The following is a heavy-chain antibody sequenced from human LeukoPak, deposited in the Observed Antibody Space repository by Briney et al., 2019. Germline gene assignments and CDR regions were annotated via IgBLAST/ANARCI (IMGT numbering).Heavy chain of an antibody. J-gene: IGHJ5*02. CDR2: IHSGDRT. V-gene: IGHV3-66*01. Sequence: GGSLRLSCAASGITVSSNYMSWVRQAPGKGLEWVSFIHSGDRTYYADSVKGRFTISRDKSKNTLYLQMNSLRAEDTAVYYCARIVVVVDTNLDRQDRFDPWGQGTLVTVSS. CDR1: GITVSSNY. D-gene: IGHD2-15*01. CDR3: ARIVVVVDTNLDRQDRFDP.